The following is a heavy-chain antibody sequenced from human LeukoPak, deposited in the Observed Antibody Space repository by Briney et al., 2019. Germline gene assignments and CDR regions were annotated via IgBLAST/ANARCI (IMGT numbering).Heavy chain of an antibody. CDR2: INHSGST. J-gene: IGHJ4*02. V-gene: IGHV4-34*01. CDR1: GGSFSGYY. D-gene: IGHD6-6*01. Sequence: SETLSLTCAVYGGSFSGYYWSWIRQPPGKGLEWIGEINHSGSTNYNPSLKSRVTISVDTSKNQFSLKLSSVTAADTAVYYCARIAPPRRIAARPERDYWGQGTLVTVSS. CDR3: ARIAPPRRIAARPERDY.